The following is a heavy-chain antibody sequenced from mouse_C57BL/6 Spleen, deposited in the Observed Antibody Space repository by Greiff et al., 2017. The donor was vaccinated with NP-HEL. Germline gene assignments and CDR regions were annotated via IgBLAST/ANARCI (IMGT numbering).Heavy chain of an antibody. Sequence: QVQLQQSGAELAKPGASVKLSCKASGYTFTSYWMHWVKQRPGQGLEWIGYINPSSGYTKYNQKFKNKATLTADKSSSTAYMQHSRLTYDDTAGDYCAKEGYYYGFDYWGQGTTLTVSS. V-gene: IGHV1-7*01. D-gene: IGHD1-1*01. J-gene: IGHJ2*01. CDR1: GYTFTSYW. CDR2: INPSSGYT. CDR3: AKEGYYYGFDY.